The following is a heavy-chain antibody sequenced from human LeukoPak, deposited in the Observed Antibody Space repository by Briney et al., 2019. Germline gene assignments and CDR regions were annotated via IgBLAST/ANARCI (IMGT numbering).Heavy chain of an antibody. CDR2: IIPILGIA. CDR1: GGTFSSYA. D-gene: IGHD1-7*01. V-gene: IGHV1-69*04. J-gene: IGHJ5*02. Sequence: GASVKVSCKASGGTFSSYAISWVRQAPGQGLEWMGRIIPILGIANYAQKFQGRVTITADKSTSTAYMELSSLRSDDTAVYYCARSPRDWNYVRWFDPWGQGTLVTVSS. CDR3: ARSPRDWNYVRWFDP.